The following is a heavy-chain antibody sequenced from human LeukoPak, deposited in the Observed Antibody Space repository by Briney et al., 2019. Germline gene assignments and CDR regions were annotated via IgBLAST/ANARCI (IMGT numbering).Heavy chain of an antibody. CDR3: ARGNSGSYYGFDY. D-gene: IGHD1-26*01. V-gene: IGHV4-59*01. CDR2: IYYTGST. J-gene: IGHJ4*02. Sequence: PSETLSLTCTVSGGSISSYYWSWIRQPPGKGLEWLGYIYYTGSTNYNPSLKSRVTISVDTSKNQFSLKLSSVTAADTAVYYCARGNSGSYYGFDYWGQGTLVTVSS. CDR1: GGSISSYY.